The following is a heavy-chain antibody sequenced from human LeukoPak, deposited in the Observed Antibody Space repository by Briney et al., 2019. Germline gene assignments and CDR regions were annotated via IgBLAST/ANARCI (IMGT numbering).Heavy chain of an antibody. J-gene: IGHJ4*02. CDR1: GGSISSSSYY. CDR3: ASTYSNYVDY. D-gene: IGHD4-11*01. CDR2: IYYSGST. Sequence: SETLSLTCTVSGGSISSSSYYWGWIRQPPGKGLEWIGSIYYSGSTYYNPSLKSRVTISVDTSKNQSSLKLSSVTAADTAVYYCASTYSNYVDYWGQGTLVTVSS. V-gene: IGHV4-39*07.